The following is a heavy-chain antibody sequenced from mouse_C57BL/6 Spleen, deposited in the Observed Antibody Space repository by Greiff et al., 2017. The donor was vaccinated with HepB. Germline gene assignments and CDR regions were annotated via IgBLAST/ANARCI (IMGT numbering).Heavy chain of an antibody. Sequence: VQLQQPGTELVKPGASVKLSCKASGYTFTSYWMHWVKQRPGQGLEWIGNINPSNGGTNYNEKFKSKATLTVDKSSSTAYMQLSSLTSEDSAVYCCARETAVVAHYAMDDWGQGTSVTVSS. CDR2: INPSNGGT. V-gene: IGHV1-53*01. CDR1: GYTFTSYW. J-gene: IGHJ4*01. CDR3: ARETAVVAHYAMDD. D-gene: IGHD1-1*01.